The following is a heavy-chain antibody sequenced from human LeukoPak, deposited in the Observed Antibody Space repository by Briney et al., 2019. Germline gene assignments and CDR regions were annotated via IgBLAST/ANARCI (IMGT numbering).Heavy chain of an antibody. CDR2: INHSGST. CDR1: GGSFSGYY. J-gene: IGHJ4*02. D-gene: IGHD3-22*01. Sequence: SETLSLTCAVYGGSFSGYYWSWIRQPPGKGLEWIGEINHSGSTNYNPSLKSRVTISVDTSKNQFSLKLSSVTAADTAVYYRARAPYYYDSSGYYPRFDYWGQGTLVTVSS. V-gene: IGHV4-34*01. CDR3: ARAPYYYDSSGYYPRFDY.